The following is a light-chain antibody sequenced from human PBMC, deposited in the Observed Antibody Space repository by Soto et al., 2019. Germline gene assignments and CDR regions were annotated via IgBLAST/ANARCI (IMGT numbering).Light chain of an antibody. CDR1: QSVSSY. CDR3: QQRRDWIT. CDR2: DAS. J-gene: IGKJ5*01. Sequence: EIVLTQSPGTLSLSPGERATLSCRASQSVSSYLAWYQQKPGQAPRLLIYDASSRATGIPARFSGSGSGTDFTLTISSLEPEDFAVYYCQQRRDWITFGQGTRLEIK. V-gene: IGKV3-11*01.